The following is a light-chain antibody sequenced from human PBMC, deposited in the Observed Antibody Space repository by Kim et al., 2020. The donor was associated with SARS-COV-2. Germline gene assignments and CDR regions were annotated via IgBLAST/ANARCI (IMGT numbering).Light chain of an antibody. CDR3: QKYNSAPRA. CDR2: DAS. CDR1: NGSSNY. Sequence: AAVGDRVISTCRASNGSSNYLAGYQQKPGKIPKLLIYDASTLQAGVASRCSGSGSETEGTTIISSLQHEDVASYYCQKYNSAPRAFGQGTKVDIK. J-gene: IGKJ1*01. V-gene: IGKV1-27*01.